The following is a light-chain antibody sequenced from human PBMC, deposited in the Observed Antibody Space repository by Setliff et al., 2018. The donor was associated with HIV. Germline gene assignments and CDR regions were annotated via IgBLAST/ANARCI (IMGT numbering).Light chain of an antibody. V-gene: IGLV2-14*01. CDR3: SSFGSSNTHV. CDR2: EVT. CDR1: SNDVGGYNY. J-gene: IGLJ1*01. Sequence: QSVLAQPASVSGSPGQSITISCTGTSNDVGGYNYVCWYQQHPGKAPKLMIYEVTNRPSGVSYRFSRSKSGNTAALTISWLQAEDEADYYCSSFGSSNTHVFGTGTKVTVL.